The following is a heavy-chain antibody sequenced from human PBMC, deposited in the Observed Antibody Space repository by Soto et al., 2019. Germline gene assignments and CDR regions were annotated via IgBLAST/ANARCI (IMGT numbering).Heavy chain of an antibody. CDR3: ARGQGAAAGRSAFDI. CDR2: IYYSGST. Sequence: SETLSLTCTVSGGSISSYYWSWIRQPPGKGLEWIGYIYYSGSTNYNPSLKSRVTISVDTSKNQFSLKLSSVTAADTAVYYCARGQGAAAGRSAFDIWGQGTMVTVSS. J-gene: IGHJ3*02. V-gene: IGHV4-59*12. CDR1: GGSISSYY. D-gene: IGHD6-13*01.